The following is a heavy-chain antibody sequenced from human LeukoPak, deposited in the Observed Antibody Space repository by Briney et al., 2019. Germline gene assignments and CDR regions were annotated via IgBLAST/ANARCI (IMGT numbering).Heavy chain of an antibody. CDR3: ASGEYCSSTSCSPRIDAFDI. CDR2: NNLSGGST. CDR1: GYTFTSYY. V-gene: IGHV1-46*01. Sequence: ASVKVSCKASGYTFTSYYMHWVRQAPGQGLEWMGLNNLSGGSTSYAQKFQGRVTMTRDTSTSTVYMELSSLRSEDTAVYYCASGEYCSSTSCSPRIDAFDIWGQGTMVTVSS. D-gene: IGHD2-2*01. J-gene: IGHJ3*02.